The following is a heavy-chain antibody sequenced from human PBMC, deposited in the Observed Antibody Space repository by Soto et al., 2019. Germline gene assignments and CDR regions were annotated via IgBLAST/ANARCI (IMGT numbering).Heavy chain of an antibody. V-gene: IGHV1-69*13. CDR2: IIPIFGTA. Sequence: SVKVSCKASGGTFSSYAISWVRQSPGQGLEWMGGIIPIFGTANYAQKFQGRVTITADESTSTAYMELSSLRSEDTAVYYCAKQRATSKYYYYYGMDVWGQGTTVTVSS. CDR1: GGTFSSYA. CDR3: AKQRATSKYYYYYGMDV. J-gene: IGHJ6*02. D-gene: IGHD5-12*01.